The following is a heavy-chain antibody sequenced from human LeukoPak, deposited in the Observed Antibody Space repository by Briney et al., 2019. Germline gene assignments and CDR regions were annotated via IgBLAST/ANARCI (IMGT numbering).Heavy chain of an antibody. V-gene: IGHV3-21*01. Sequence: PGGSLRLSCTASGFTFSTFAMIWVRQAPGKGLEWVSSISSSSSYIYYADSVKGRFTISRDNAKNSLYLQMNSLRAEDTAVYYCARETSGSDWFDPWGQGTLVTVSS. D-gene: IGHD3-10*01. CDR3: ARETSGSDWFDP. J-gene: IGHJ5*02. CDR1: GFTFSTFA. CDR2: ISSSSSYI.